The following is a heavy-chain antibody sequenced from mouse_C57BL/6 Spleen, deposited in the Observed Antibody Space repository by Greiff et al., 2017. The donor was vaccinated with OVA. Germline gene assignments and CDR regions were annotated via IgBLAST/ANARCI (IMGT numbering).Heavy chain of an antibody. J-gene: IGHJ4*01. CDR2: IYPGDGDT. CDR1: GYAFSSYW. Sequence: VQLQQSGAELVKPGASVKISCKASGYAFSSYWMNWVKQRPGKGLEWIGQIYPGDGDTNYNGKFKGKATLTADKSSSTAYMQLSSLTSEDSAVYFCARGFYYGNSYYAMDYWGQGTSVTVSS. D-gene: IGHD2-1*01. V-gene: IGHV1-80*01. CDR3: ARGFYYGNSYYAMDY.